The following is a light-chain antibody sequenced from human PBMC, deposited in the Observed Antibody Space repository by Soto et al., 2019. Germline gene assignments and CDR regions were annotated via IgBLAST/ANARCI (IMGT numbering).Light chain of an antibody. Sequence: EIVLTQSPGTLSLSPGDGATLSCRASQSVSSTYLAWYQQKPGQAPRLLIYGASNRATGIPDRFRGSGFGTDFTLTISRLEPEDFAVYYCQQYGGSMTFGQGTRLEIE. CDR3: QQYGGSMT. J-gene: IGKJ5*01. CDR2: GAS. CDR1: QSVSSTY. V-gene: IGKV3-20*01.